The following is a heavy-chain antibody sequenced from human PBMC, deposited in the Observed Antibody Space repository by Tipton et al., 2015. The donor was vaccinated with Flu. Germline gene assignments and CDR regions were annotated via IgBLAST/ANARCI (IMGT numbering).Heavy chain of an antibody. CDR3: ARRGWSMGTASFT. CDR2: VNHSGST. V-gene: IGHV4-34*01. D-gene: IGHD5-18*01. J-gene: IGHJ4*02. CDR1: GGSFSGDY. Sequence: GLVKPSETLSLTCVVYGGSFSGDYCSWIRQPPGKGLEWIGEVNHSGSTNYNPSLKSRVTISVDTSKNQFSLKLDSVTAADTAVYYCARRGWSMGTASFTRGQGTLVTVSS.